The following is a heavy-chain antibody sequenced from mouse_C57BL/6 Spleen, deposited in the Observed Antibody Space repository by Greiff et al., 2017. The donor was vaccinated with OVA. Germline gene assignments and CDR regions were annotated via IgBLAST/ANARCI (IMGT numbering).Heavy chain of an antibody. V-gene: IGHV1-82*01. CDR2: IYPGDGDT. CDR1: GYAFSSSW. Sequence: VKLQQSGPELVKPGASVKISCKASGYAFSSSWMNWVKQRPGKGLEWIGRIYPGDGDTNYNGKFKGKATLTADKSSSTAYMQLSSLTSEDSAVYCCARGEGTAQATSFDYWGQGTTLTVSS. J-gene: IGHJ2*01. D-gene: IGHD3-1*01. CDR3: ARGEGTAQATSFDY.